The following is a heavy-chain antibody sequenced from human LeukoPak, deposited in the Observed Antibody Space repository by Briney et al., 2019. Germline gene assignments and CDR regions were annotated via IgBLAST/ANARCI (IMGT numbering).Heavy chain of an antibody. CDR2: ISAYNGNT. J-gene: IGHJ6*02. CDR3: ARDSYWSQYSSSWYISSYGMDV. V-gene: IGHV1-18*01. D-gene: IGHD6-13*01. Sequence: ASVKVSCKASGYTFTSYGISWVRQAPGQGLEWMGWISAYNGNTNYAQKLQGRVTMTTVTSTSTAYMELRSLRSDDTAVYYCARDSYWSQYSSSWYISSYGMDVWGQGTTVTVSS. CDR1: GYTFTSYG.